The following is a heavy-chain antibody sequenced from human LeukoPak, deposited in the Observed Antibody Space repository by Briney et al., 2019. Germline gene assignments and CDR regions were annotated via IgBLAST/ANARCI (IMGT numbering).Heavy chain of an antibody. CDR3: TRAWGGYNTFDY. D-gene: IGHD5-24*01. CDR2: IRSKAYGGTT. V-gene: IGHV3-49*04. Sequence: GGSLRLSCTASGFTFGDYAMSWVRQAPGKGLEWVGLIRSKAYGGTTEYAASVKGRFTISRDDSKSIAYLQMNSLKTEDTAVYYCTRAWGGYNTFDYWGQGTLVTVSS. J-gene: IGHJ4*02. CDR1: GFTFGDYA.